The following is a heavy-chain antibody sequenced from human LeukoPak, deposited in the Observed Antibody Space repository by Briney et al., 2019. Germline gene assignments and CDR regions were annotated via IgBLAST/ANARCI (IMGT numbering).Heavy chain of an antibody. CDR2: ISASGNSP. V-gene: IGHV3-23*01. CDR3: AKDTSWKYQVLDL. D-gene: IGHD2-2*01. J-gene: IGHJ5*02. Sequence: QSGGTLRLSCTASGLAFSSYAKSWVRQAPGKGLEWVSGISASGNSPYYADSVKGRFIISRDNSKNTVFLQINSLRAEDTAVYYCAKDTSWKYQVLDLWGLGTLVTVSS. CDR1: GLAFSSYA.